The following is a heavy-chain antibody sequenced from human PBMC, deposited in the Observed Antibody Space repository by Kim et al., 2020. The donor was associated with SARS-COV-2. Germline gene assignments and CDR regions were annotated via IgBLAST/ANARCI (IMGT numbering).Heavy chain of an antibody. J-gene: IGHJ4*02. V-gene: IGHV3-15*01. CDR2: IKSKTDGGTT. Sequence: GVSLRLSCAASGFTFSNAWMSWVRQAPGKGLEWVGRIKSKTDGGTTDYAAPVKGRFTISRDDSKNTLYLQMNSLKTEDTAVYYCTRRGGSGWYVLDYWGQGTLVTVSS. CDR1: GFTFSNAW. CDR3: TRRGGSGWYVLDY. D-gene: IGHD6-19*01.